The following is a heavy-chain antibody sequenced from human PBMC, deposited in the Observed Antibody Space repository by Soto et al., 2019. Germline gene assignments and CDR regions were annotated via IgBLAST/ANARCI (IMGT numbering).Heavy chain of an antibody. CDR2: IYKSATT. J-gene: IGHJ5*01. CDR1: GDSISTVDYF. Sequence: SETLSLTCSVSGDSISTVDYFWAWIRQPPGQALEYIGYIYKSATTYYNPSFESRVAISLDTSKSPFSLNVTSVTAADTAVYFCARGRYCLNGRCFPNWFDSWGQGTLVTVSS. D-gene: IGHD2-15*01. V-gene: IGHV4-30-4*01. CDR3: ARGRYCLNGRCFPNWFDS.